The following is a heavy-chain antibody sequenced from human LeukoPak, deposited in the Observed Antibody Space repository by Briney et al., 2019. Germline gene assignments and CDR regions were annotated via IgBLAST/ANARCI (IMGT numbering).Heavy chain of an antibody. CDR2: ISDSGDST. D-gene: IGHD4-11*01. CDR1: GFTFSTYA. J-gene: IGHJ5*02. CDR3: ARAGATVTTNWFDP. Sequence: GGSLRLSCADSGFTFSTYAMNWVRQAPGKGLEWVSLISDSGDSTYYADSVKGRFTISRDNSKNTLSLQMNSLRAEDTAVYYCARAGATVTTNWFDPWGQGTLVTVSS. V-gene: IGHV3-23*01.